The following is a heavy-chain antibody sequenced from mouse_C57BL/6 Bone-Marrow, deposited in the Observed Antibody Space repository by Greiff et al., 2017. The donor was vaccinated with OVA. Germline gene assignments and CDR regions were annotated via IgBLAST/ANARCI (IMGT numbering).Heavy chain of an antibody. Sequence: VQLQQPGAELVKPGASVKLSCKASGYTFTSYWMQWVKQRPGQGLEWIGEIDPSDSYTNYNQKFKGKATFTVDTSSSTAYMQLSSLTSEDSAVYYCAREGDYDYDRFAYWGQGTLVTVSA. CDR3: AREGDYDYDRFAY. J-gene: IGHJ3*01. CDR2: IDPSDSYT. V-gene: IGHV1-50*01. D-gene: IGHD2-4*01. CDR1: GYTFTSYW.